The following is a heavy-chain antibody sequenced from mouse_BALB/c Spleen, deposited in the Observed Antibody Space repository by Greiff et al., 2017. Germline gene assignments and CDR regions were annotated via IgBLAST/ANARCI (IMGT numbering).Heavy chain of an antibody. J-gene: IGHJ2*01. V-gene: IGHV5-4*02. CDR3: ARGEDYYGSSHFDY. CDR1: GFTFSDYY. CDR2: ISDGGSYT. Sequence: DVHLVESGGGLVKPGGSLKLSCAASGFTFSDYYMYWVRQTPEKRLEWVATISDGGSYTYYPDSVKGRFTISRDNAKNNLYLQMSSLKSEDTAMYYCARGEDYYGSSHFDYWGQGTTLTVSS. D-gene: IGHD1-1*01.